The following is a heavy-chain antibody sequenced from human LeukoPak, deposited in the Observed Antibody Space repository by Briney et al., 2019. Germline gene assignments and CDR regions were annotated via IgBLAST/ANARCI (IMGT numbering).Heavy chain of an antibody. CDR2: IYYSGST. CDR3: ARETMGGSFGN. J-gene: IGHJ4*02. CDR1: GGSISNFY. D-gene: IGHD1-26*01. V-gene: IGHV4-59*01. Sequence: SETLSLTCTVSGGSISNFYWIWIRQPPGKGLEWIGYIYYSGSTNYNPSLKSRVTLSLDTSKNQFSLKLSSVTAADTAVYFCARETMGGSFGNWGQGTLVTVSS.